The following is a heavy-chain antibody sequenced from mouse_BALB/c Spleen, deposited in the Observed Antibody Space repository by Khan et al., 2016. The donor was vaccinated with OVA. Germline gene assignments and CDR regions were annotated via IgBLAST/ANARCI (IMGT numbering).Heavy chain of an antibody. J-gene: IGHJ3*01. CDR3: ARWFTY. Sequence: EVQLQESGPGLVKPSQSLSLTCTVTGYSITSDYACNWIRQFPGNKLEWMGYISYSGSTTYNPSLKSRISITRDTSKNQFFLQLNSVTTEDTATYYCARWFTYWGQGTLVTVSA. V-gene: IGHV3-2*02. CDR2: ISYSGST. CDR1: GYSITSDYA.